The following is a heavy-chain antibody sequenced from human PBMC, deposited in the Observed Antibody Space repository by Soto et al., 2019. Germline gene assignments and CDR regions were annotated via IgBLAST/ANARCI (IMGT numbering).Heavy chain of an antibody. D-gene: IGHD3-3*01. Sequence: PSETLSLTCTVSAASITSYSWSWVRQTPGKGLEWIGYISYSGGTNYNPSLNSRVTISTHTSNNQFSLRLNSVTAEDTAVYYCARAISIYGVVTYGLDVWGQGTTVTVS. V-gene: IGHV4-59*01. J-gene: IGHJ6*02. CDR2: ISYSGGT. CDR1: AASITSYS. CDR3: ARAISIYGVVTYGLDV.